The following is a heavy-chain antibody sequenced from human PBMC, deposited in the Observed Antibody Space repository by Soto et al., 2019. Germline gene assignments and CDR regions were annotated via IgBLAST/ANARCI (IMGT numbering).Heavy chain of an antibody. D-gene: IGHD1-26*01. V-gene: IGHV5-10-1*01. CDR1: GYSFTTYW. Sequence: RGESLKISCQGSGYSFTTYWISWVRQMPGKGLEWMGKIDPGDSSTNYSPSFRGHITISVDRSINTAHLQFSSLKAADTAVYYCARLEKWYYNYYGLDVRGPGTMVTVSS. J-gene: IGHJ6*02. CDR2: IDPGDSST. CDR3: ARLEKWYYNYYGLDV.